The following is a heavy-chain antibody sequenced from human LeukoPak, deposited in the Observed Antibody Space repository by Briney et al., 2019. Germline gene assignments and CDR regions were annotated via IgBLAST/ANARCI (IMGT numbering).Heavy chain of an antibody. Sequence: GRSLRLYYAASGFTLSSYSMNCVRQAPGKGLEWVSSISSSSSYIYYADSVKGRFTISRDNAKNSLYLQMNSLRAEDTAVYYCARELDYDGPNGVDYWGQGTLVTVSS. J-gene: IGHJ4*02. CDR2: ISSSSSYI. D-gene: IGHD3/OR15-3a*01. CDR1: GFTLSSYS. V-gene: IGHV3-21*01. CDR3: ARELDYDGPNGVDY.